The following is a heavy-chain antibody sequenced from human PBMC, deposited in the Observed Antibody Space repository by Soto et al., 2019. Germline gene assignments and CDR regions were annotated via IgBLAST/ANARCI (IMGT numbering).Heavy chain of an antibody. D-gene: IGHD6-19*01. V-gene: IGHV1-58*02. CDR2: IVVGSGNT. CDR1: GFTFTSSA. Sequence: SVKVSCKASGFTFTSSAMQWVRQARGQRLEWIGWIVVGSGNTNYAQKFQDRVTITRDISTSTAYMELSSLRSEDTAVYYCARGAVLYYYYYGMDVWGQGTTVTVSS. CDR3: ARGAVLYYYYYGMDV. J-gene: IGHJ6*02.